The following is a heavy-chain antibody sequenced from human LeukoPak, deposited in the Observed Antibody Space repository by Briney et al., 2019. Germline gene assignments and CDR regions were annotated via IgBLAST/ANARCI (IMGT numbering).Heavy chain of an antibody. Sequence: GGSLRPSCAASGFTFSSYAMSWVRQAPGKGLEWVSGISGSGGSTYYADSVKGRFTISRDNSKNTLYLQMNSLRAEDTAVYYCAKDRVYYYDSSGYYSDYWGQGTLVTVSS. CDR3: AKDRVYYYDSSGYYSDY. CDR2: ISGSGGST. D-gene: IGHD3-22*01. CDR1: GFTFSSYA. V-gene: IGHV3-23*01. J-gene: IGHJ4*02.